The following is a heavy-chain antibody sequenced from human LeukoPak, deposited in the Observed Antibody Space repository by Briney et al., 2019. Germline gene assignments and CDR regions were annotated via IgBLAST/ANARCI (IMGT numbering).Heavy chain of an antibody. CDR1: GDSISSYY. V-gene: IGHV4-59*01. CDR2: IHYSGST. J-gene: IGHJ4*02. D-gene: IGHD6-13*01. Sequence: SETLSLTCTVSGDSISSYYWSWIRQPPGKGLEWIGYIHYSGSTNYNPSLKSRVTISVDTSKNQFSLILSSVTTADTAVYYCAREVVAAAGTVDYWGQGTLVTVSS. CDR3: AREVVAAAGTVDY.